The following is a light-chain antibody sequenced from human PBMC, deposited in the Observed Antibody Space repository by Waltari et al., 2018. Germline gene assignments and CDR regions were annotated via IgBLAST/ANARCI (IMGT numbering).Light chain of an antibody. V-gene: IGKV3-20*01. Sequence: RCSHRVTRISLTWYQQKLGQAPRLLIYGTSSRATGIPDRFSGSGSGTDFTLTISRLEPEDFAVYYCQQYDGEVVTFGGGTKVEI. J-gene: IGKJ4*01. CDR1: HRVTRIS. CDR2: GTS. CDR3: QQYDGEVVT.